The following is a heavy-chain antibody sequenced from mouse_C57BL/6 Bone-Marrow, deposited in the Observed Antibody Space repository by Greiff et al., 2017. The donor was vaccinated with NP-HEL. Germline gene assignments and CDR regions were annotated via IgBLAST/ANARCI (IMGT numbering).Heavy chain of an antibody. V-gene: IGHV3-6*01. CDR1: GYSITSGYY. J-gene: IGHJ1*03. CDR3: ARDRYYGSSYEWYFDV. CDR2: ISYDGSN. Sequence: DVQLQESGPGLVKPSQSLSLTCSVTGYSITSGYYWNWIRQFPGNKLEWMGYISYDGSNNYNPSLKNRISITRDTSKNQFFLKLNSVTTEDTATYYCARDRYYGSSYEWYFDVWGTGTTVTVSS. D-gene: IGHD1-1*01.